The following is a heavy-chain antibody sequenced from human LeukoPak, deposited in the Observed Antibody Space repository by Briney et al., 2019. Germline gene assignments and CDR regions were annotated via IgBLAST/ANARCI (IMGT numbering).Heavy chain of an antibody. D-gene: IGHD3-22*01. V-gene: IGHV4-59*01. J-gene: IGHJ4*02. CDR3: ARVGGYYDSSGYTEYFDY. Sequence: SETLSLTCTVSGGSISSYYWSWIRQPPGKGLEWIGYIYYSGSTNYNPSLKSRVTISVDTSKNQFSLKLSSVTAADTAVYYCARVGGYYDSSGYTEYFDYWGQGTLVTVSS. CDR2: IYYSGST. CDR1: GGSISSYY.